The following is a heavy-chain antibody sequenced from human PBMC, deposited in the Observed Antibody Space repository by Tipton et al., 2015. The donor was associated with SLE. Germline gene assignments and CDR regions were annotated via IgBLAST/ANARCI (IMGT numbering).Heavy chain of an antibody. D-gene: IGHD2-15*01. CDR1: GYTFIGYY. V-gene: IGHV1-18*04. CDR2: ISVYNGYT. J-gene: IGHJ4*02. Sequence: QVQLVQSGPEVKKPGASVRVSCKASGYTFIGYYMHWVRQAPGLGLEWMGWISVYNGYTNYAQKFQGRVTLTTDTSTSTAYMELRSLRSDDTAVYYCARVVVGAFDYWGQGTLVTVSS. CDR3: ARVVVGAFDY.